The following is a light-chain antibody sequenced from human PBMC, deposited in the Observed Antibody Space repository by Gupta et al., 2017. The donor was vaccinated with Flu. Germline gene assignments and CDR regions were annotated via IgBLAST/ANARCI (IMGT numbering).Light chain of an antibody. J-gene: IGLJ1*01. CDR1: AGAVTSGYF. CDR3: LLDYGGASYV. V-gene: IGLV7-43*01. CDR2: SKN. Sequence: QTVVTQEPSLTVSPGGTVTLTCASSAGAVTSGYFPNWFQQKPGQPPSALIYSKNNKPAGTPARFSGSLVGGTAALTLSEVQPEDEAEYYCLLDYGGASYVFGTGTKVTVL.